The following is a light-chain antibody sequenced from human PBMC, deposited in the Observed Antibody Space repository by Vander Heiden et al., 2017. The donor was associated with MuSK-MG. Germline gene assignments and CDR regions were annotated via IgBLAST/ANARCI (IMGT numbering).Light chain of an antibody. Sequence: QSVLTQPPSASGTPGQRVTISCSGTSSNIGRNFVFWYQQFPGTAPKLLIYKNGQRASGVPDRFSGSKSGTSASLVISGLRSEDEADYHCAAWDGDLSGPLVFGGGTKLTVL. CDR2: KNG. CDR3: AAWDGDLSGPLV. CDR1: SSNIGRNF. J-gene: IGLJ3*02. V-gene: IGLV1-47*01.